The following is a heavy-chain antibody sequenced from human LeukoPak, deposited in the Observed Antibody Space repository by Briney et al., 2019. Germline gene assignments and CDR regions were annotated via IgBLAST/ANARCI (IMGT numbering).Heavy chain of an antibody. Sequence: GGSLRLSCAASGFTFNSYSMNWVRQAPGKGLEWVSSISSSSSYIYYADSVKGRFTISRDNAKNSLYLQMNSLRAEDTVVYYCARAGYCSSVSCYLHYYYAMDVWGQGTTVTVSS. CDR1: GFTFNSYS. D-gene: IGHD2-2*01. CDR3: ARAGYCSSVSCYLHYYYAMDV. CDR2: ISSSSSYI. V-gene: IGHV3-21*01. J-gene: IGHJ6*02.